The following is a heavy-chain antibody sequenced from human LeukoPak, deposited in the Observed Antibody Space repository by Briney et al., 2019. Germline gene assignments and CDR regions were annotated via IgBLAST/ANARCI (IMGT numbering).Heavy chain of an antibody. Sequence: SETLSLTCTVSGGAISSGDYYWSWIRQPPGKGLEWIGYIYYTGSTYYNPSLKSRVTISVDTSKNQFSLKLSSVTAADTAVYYCARDPPSRGFWSGYKYYYMDVWGEGTTVTVSS. CDR2: IYYTGST. CDR3: ARDPPSRGFWSGYKYYYMDV. V-gene: IGHV4-30-4*01. D-gene: IGHD3-3*01. J-gene: IGHJ6*03. CDR1: GGAISSGDYY.